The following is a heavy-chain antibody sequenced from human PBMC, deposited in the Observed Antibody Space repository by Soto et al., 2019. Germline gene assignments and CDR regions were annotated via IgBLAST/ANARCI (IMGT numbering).Heavy chain of an antibody. V-gene: IGHV3-23*01. CDR3: AKEAGQDYFDY. D-gene: IGHD6-13*01. Sequence: GGSLRLSCAASGFTFSSYAMSWVRQATGKGLEWVSAIIGSGGSTYYADSVKGRFTMSRDNSKNTLYLQMNSLRAEDTTVYYCAKEAGQDYFDYWGQGTLVTVSS. CDR1: GFTFSSYA. CDR2: IIGSGGST. J-gene: IGHJ4*02.